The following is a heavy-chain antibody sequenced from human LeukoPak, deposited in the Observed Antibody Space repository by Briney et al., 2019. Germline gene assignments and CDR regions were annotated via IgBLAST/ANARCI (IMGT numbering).Heavy chain of an antibody. CDR1: GGTFSSYA. J-gene: IGHJ5*02. D-gene: IGHD1-26*01. CDR3: AKRSIVGATNNWFDH. V-gene: IGHV1-69*01. Sequence: ASVKVSCKASGGTFSSYAISWVRQAPGQGLEWMGGIIPIFGTANYAQKFQGRVTITADESTSTAYMELSSLRSEDTAVYYCAKRSIVGATNNWFDHWGQGTLVTVSS. CDR2: IIPIFGTA.